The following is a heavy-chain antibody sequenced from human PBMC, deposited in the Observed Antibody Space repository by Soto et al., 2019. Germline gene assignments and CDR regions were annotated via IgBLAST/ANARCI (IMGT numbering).Heavy chain of an antibody. D-gene: IGHD5-18*01. CDR3: ARDIRGYSRAFDY. Sequence: QVQLQESGPGLVKPSETLSLTCTVSGDSVSSDNYYWTWIRQPPGKGLAWIGYIYSSGSPNYNPSLKSRDTISLDTSSNQFSLKLTSVTAADTAVYYCARDIRGYSRAFDYWGQGTLVTFSS. CDR2: IYSSGSP. J-gene: IGHJ4*02. CDR1: GDSVSSDNYY. V-gene: IGHV4-61*01.